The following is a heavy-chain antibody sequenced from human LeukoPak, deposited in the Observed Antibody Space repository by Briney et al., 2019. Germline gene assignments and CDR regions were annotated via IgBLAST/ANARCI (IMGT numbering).Heavy chain of an antibody. J-gene: IGHJ4*02. D-gene: IGHD3-22*01. V-gene: IGHV3-53*01. CDR1: GFTVSSNY. CDR2: IYSGGST. CDR3: ARDSGYYALDY. Sequence: GGSLRLSCAASGFTVSSNYMSWVRQAPGKGLEWVSVIYSGGSTYYADSVKGRFTISRDNSKNTLYLQMNSLRAEDTAVYYCARDSGYYALDYWGQGTLVTVSS.